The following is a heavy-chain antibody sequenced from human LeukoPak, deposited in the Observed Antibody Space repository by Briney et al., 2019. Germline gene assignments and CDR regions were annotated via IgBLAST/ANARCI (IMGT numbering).Heavy chain of an antibody. CDR3: ARGYYHSSGSLGDALDI. D-gene: IGHD3-22*01. CDR2: INPSGGST. Sequence: GASVKVSCKASGYTFTSYYMHWVRQAPGQGLEWMGIINPSGGSTIYAQKFQGRVTMTRDMSTSTVYMELSSLRSEDTAVYYCARGYYHSSGSLGDALDIWGQGTMVTVSS. J-gene: IGHJ3*02. CDR1: GYTFTSYY. V-gene: IGHV1-46*01.